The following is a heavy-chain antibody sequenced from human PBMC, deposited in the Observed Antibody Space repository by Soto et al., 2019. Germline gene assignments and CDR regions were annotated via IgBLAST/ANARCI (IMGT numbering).Heavy chain of an antibody. Sequence: QVQLVESGGGVVQPGRSLRLSCAASGFIFRNYGMHWVRQAPGKGLEWVAVISYDGSNKYYADSVKGRFTFSRDNSKNKMYLQMNSLRAEDTAVYYCALTTGQWLVMGGFDYWGQGTLVTVSS. CDR2: ISYDGSNK. J-gene: IGHJ4*02. CDR1: GFIFRNYG. V-gene: IGHV3-30*03. D-gene: IGHD6-19*01. CDR3: ALTTGQWLVMGGFDY.